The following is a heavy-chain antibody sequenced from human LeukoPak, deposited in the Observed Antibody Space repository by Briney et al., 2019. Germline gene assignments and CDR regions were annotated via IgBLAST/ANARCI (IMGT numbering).Heavy chain of an antibody. Sequence: PSETLSLTCTVSGGSVSNSGFYWGWIRQPPGKGLEWIGSLYYGGSTYYNPSLKSRVAISIDTSKNQFSLKLRSVTAADTAVYYCARDDIGLVIATRPPDYWGQGTLVTVSS. CDR1: GGSVSNSGFY. J-gene: IGHJ4*02. CDR2: LYYGGST. V-gene: IGHV4-39*07. CDR3: ARDDIGLVIATRPPDY. D-gene: IGHD6-6*01.